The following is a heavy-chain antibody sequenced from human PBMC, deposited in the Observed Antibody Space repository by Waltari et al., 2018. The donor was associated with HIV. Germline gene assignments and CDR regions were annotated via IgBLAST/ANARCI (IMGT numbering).Heavy chain of an antibody. D-gene: IGHD3-10*01. CDR3: ARDRGVRGENLSDY. Sequence: EVQLVESGGGLVKPGGSLRLSCAASGFTFSSSSMNWVRQAPGKGLEWVSSSSSSSSYIFYADSGKGRFTISRDNAKNSLFLQMTSLRAEDTAVYYCARDRGVRGENLSDYWGQGTLVTVSS. CDR1: GFTFSSSS. V-gene: IGHV3-21*01. CDR2: SSSSSSYI. J-gene: IGHJ4*02.